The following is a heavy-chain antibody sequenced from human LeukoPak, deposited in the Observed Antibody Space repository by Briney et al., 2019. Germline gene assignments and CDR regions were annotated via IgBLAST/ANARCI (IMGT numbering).Heavy chain of an antibody. Sequence: GASVKVSCKASGYTFTSYGISWERQAPGQGLEWMGWISAYNGNTNYAQKLQGRVTMTTDTSTSTAYMELRSLRSDDTAVYYCARDGIVPAAINYFDYWGQGTLVTVSS. V-gene: IGHV1-18*01. CDR2: ISAYNGNT. CDR3: ARDGIVPAAINYFDY. J-gene: IGHJ4*02. CDR1: GYTFTSYG. D-gene: IGHD2-2*01.